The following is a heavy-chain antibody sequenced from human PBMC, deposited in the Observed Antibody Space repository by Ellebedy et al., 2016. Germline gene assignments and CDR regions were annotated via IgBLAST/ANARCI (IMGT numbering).Heavy chain of an antibody. CDR2: ISAYNGNT. V-gene: IGHV1-18*03. J-gene: IGHJ4*02. D-gene: IGHD5-18*01. Sequence: ASVKVSCKASGYTFTSYGISWVRQAPGQGLEWMGWISAYNGNTNYAQKLQGRVTMTTDTSTSTAYMELRSLRSDDMAMYYCMRLSRGYTYGYADFWGQGALVTVSS. CDR3: MRLSRGYTYGYADF. CDR1: GYTFTSYG.